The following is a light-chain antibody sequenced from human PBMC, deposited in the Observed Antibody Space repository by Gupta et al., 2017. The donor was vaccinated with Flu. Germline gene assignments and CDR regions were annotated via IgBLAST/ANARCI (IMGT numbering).Light chain of an antibody. CDR3: QQGSSSRCT. V-gene: IGKV3-20*01. CDR1: QSISSSY. CDR2: GAS. J-gene: IGKJ2*02. Sequence: EIVLTQSPGTLSLSPGERATLSCRTSQSISSSYLAWYQQKPGQAPRLLIYGASSRATGIPDRFTGSGSGTDFALTITRREPEDSAVYYCQQGSSSRCTFGQGTRVE.